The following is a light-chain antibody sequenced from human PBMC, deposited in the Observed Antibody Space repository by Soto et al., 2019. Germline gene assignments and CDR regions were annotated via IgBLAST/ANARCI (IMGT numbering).Light chain of an antibody. V-gene: IGKV3-20*01. CDR3: QQYASSPPFT. J-gene: IGKJ3*01. CDR1: QSVSNNY. Sequence: EIVLTQSPGTLSLSPGDGATLSCAASQSVSNNYLAWYQQKPGQAPRLLIYGASSRATGIPDRFSGSGSGTDFTLTISRLEPADFAVYYCQQYASSPPFTFGPGTKVDI. CDR2: GAS.